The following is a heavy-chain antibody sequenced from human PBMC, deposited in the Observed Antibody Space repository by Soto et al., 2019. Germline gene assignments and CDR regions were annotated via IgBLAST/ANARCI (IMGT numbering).Heavy chain of an antibody. CDR1: GGTFSSYA. J-gene: IGHJ4*02. CDR2: IIPIFGTA. V-gene: IGHV1-69*01. CDR3: AREPGDSHRSSWYEGGMGY. Sequence: QVQLVQSGAEVKKPGSSVKVSCKASGGTFSSYAISWVRQAPGQGLEWMGGIIPIFGTANYAQKFQGRVTITADVATSTAYMELSSLRSEDTAVYYCAREPGDSHRSSWYEGGMGYWGQGTLVTVSS. D-gene: IGHD6-13*01.